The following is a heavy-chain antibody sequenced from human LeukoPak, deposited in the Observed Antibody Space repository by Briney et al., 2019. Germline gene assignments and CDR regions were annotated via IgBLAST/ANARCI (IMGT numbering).Heavy chain of an antibody. J-gene: IGHJ6*03. Sequence: WETLSLSCTVSGASISSYYWNWIRQSPGKGLEWSGDIHVSGGTSYDPSLKSRVTISIDTSKNQFSLKLSSVTAEDTAVYYCAKGTSTVVTPNYYYYYSMDVCGKGTTVTVSS. D-gene: IGHD4-23*01. CDR1: GASISSYY. CDR2: IHVSGGT. V-gene: IGHV4-4*09. CDR3: AKGTSTVVTPNYYYYYSMDV.